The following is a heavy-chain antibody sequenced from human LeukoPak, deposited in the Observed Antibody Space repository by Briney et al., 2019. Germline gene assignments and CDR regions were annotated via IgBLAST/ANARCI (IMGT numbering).Heavy chain of an antibody. D-gene: IGHD3-10*01. V-gene: IGHV3-74*01. CDR3: ARDKSKLLWFGQHRGFDI. J-gene: IGHJ3*02. CDR2: INSAGSST. Sequence: PGGSLRLSCAASGFTFSSYEMHWVRQAPGQGLVWVSRINSAGSSTSYAHSVQGRFTISSDNANNTLYVQMNSLRAEDTAVYYCARDKSKLLWFGQHRGFDIWGQGTKVTVSS. CDR1: GFTFSSYE.